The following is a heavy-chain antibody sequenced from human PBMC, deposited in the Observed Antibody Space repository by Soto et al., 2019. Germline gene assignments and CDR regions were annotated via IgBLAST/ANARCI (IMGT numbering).Heavy chain of an antibody. J-gene: IGHJ3*01. CDR1: GGTFSSYA. D-gene: IGHD1-26*01. CDR2: IIPIFGTA. V-gene: IGHV1-69*13. Sequence: SVKVSCKASGGTFSSYAISWVRQAPGQGLEWMGGIIPIFGTANYAQKFQGRVTITADESTSTAYIELSSVRSEDTAVYYCARRGSYSDDAFDLWGQGTMVTVSS. CDR3: ARRGSYSDDAFDL.